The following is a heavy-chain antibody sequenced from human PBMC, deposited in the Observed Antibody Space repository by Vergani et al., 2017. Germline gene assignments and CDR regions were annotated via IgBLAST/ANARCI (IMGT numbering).Heavy chain of an antibody. J-gene: IGHJ6*02. CDR3: AKANPRNSGYDYLYYYHAMDV. CDR2: ISGSGGST. D-gene: IGHD5-12*01. CDR1: GFTFNHYA. V-gene: IGHV3-23*01. Sequence: EVQLLESGGDLVQPGGFLRLFCAASGFTFNHYAMNWVRQAPGKGLEWVSGISGSGGSTYYAGSVKGRFTISRDSSKNTLYLQMNSLSAGDTAVYYCAKANPRNSGYDYLYYYHAMDVWGQGTTFTVSS.